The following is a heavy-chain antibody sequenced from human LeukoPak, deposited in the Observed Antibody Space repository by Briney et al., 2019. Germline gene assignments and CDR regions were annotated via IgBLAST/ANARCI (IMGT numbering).Heavy chain of an antibody. V-gene: IGHV1-46*01. J-gene: IGHJ5*02. Sequence: ASVKVSCKASGYTFTSYDMHWVRQAPGQGLEWMGIINPSGGSTSYAQKFQGRVTMTRDTSTSTVYMELSSLRSEDTAVYYCAREYGSGSQTAENWFDPWGQGTLVTVSS. D-gene: IGHD3-10*01. CDR3: AREYGSGSQTAENWFDP. CDR2: INPSGGST. CDR1: GYTFTSYD.